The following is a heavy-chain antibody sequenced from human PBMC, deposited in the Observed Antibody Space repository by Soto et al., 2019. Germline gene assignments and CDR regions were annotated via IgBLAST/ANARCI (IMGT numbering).Heavy chain of an antibody. CDR3: AREVTDFDVLTGYYSGAIFDP. CDR1: GGSISSGGYS. D-gene: IGHD3-9*01. Sequence: TLSLTCAVSGGSISSGGYSWSWIRQPPGKGLEWIGYMYHSGSTYYNPSLKSRVTIPIDRSKNQFSLKLSSVTAADTAVYYCAREVTDFDVLTGYYSGAIFDPWGQGTLVTVSS. V-gene: IGHV4-30-2*01. J-gene: IGHJ5*02. CDR2: MYHSGST.